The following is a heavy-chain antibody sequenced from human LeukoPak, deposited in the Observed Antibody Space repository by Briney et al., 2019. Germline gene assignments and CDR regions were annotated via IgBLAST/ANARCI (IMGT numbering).Heavy chain of an antibody. CDR2: IKKDGSEK. CDR1: GFTFSSYE. D-gene: IGHD3-10*01. Sequence: PGGSLRLSCAASGFTFSSYEMDWVRQAPGKGLEWVANIKKDGSEKFYVDSVKGRFTISRDNPKNSLYLQMNSLRAEDTAVYYCARVGDYYGSIGSDYWGQGTLVTVSS. CDR3: ARVGDYYGSIGSDY. J-gene: IGHJ4*02. V-gene: IGHV3-7*01.